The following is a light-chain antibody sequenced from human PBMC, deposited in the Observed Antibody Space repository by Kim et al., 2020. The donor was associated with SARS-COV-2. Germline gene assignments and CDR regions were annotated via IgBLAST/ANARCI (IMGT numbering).Light chain of an antibody. CDR2: LAS. Sequence: DIVLTQSPGTLSLSPGERATLSCRASQSVTSNYLAWFQKKPGQAPRLLVYLASRRSTDIPDRFSGSGSETDFTLTISGVQPEDVAVYFCQQYDTLPYTFGPGTKVDIK. CDR3: QQYDTLPYT. CDR1: QSVTSNY. J-gene: IGKJ2*01. V-gene: IGKV3-20*01.